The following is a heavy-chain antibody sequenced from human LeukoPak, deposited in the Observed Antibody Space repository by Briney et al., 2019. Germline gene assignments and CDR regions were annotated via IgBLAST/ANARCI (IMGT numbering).Heavy chain of an antibody. Sequence: GASVKVSCKASGYTFTGYYMHWVRQAPGQGLEWMGWINPNSGGTNYAQKFQGRVTMTRDTSISTAYMELSRLRSDDTAVYYCARGLSPLYSSSSAYWGQGTLVTVSS. V-gene: IGHV1-2*02. CDR3: ARGLSPLYSSSSAY. CDR1: GYTFTGYY. CDR2: INPNSGGT. J-gene: IGHJ4*02. D-gene: IGHD6-6*01.